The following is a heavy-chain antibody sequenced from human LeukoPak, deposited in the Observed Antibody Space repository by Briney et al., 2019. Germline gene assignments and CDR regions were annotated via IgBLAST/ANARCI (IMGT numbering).Heavy chain of an antibody. CDR2: ISSSGSTI. CDR1: GFSFSDYY. V-gene: IGHV3-11*04. Sequence: GGSLRLSCAASGFSFSDYYMSWIRQAPGKGLEWVSYISSSGSTIYYADSVKGRFTISRDNAKNSLYLQMNSLRAEDTAVYYCARELFYYDFWSAPSSHMDVWGKGTTVTVSS. CDR3: ARELFYYDFWSAPSSHMDV. D-gene: IGHD3-3*01. J-gene: IGHJ6*03.